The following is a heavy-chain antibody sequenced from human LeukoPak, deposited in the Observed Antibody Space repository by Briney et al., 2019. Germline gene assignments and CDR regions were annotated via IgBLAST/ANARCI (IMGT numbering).Heavy chain of an antibody. D-gene: IGHD3-10*01. J-gene: IGHJ4*02. CDR2: ISYDGSNK. Sequence: PGGSLRLSCAASGFTFSSYGMHWVRQAPGKGLEWVAVISYDGSNKYYADSVKGRFTISRDNSKNTLYLQMNSLRAEDTAVYYCAKDHYYGSGIPPEYYFDYWGQGTLVTVSS. CDR1: GFTFSSYG. V-gene: IGHV3-30*18. CDR3: AKDHYYGSGIPPEYYFDY.